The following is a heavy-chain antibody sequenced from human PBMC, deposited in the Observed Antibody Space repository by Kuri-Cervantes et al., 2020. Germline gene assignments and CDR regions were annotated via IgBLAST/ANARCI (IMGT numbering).Heavy chain of an antibody. Sequence: GESLKISCAASGFPFSSYAMHWVRQAPGKGLEWVAVISYDGSNKYYADSEKGRFTITRDNSKNTLYLQMNSISAEDTAVYYCARVGYSSGWDEWFDPWGQGTLVTVSS. CDR1: GFPFSSYA. J-gene: IGHJ5*02. CDR3: ARVGYSSGWDEWFDP. V-gene: IGHV3-30-3*01. D-gene: IGHD6-19*01. CDR2: ISYDGSNK.